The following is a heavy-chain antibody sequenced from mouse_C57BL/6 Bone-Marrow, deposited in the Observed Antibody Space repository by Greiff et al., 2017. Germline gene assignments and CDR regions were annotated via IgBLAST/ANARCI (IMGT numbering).Heavy chain of an antibody. CDR1: GYSFTGYF. Sequence: EVQLQQSGPELVKPGDSVKISCKASGYSFTGYFMNWVMQSHGKSLEWIGRFNPYNGDTFYNQKFKGKATLTVDKSSSTAHMELRSLTSEDSAVYYCARGYYGSSSYYFDYWGQGTTLTVSS. CDR2: FNPYNGDT. CDR3: ARGYYGSSSYYFDY. J-gene: IGHJ2*01. D-gene: IGHD1-1*01. V-gene: IGHV1-20*01.